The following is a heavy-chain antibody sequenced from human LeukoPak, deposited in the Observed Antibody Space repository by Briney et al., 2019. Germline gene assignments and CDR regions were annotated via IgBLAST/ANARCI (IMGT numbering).Heavy chain of an antibody. CDR3: ARADIVVVPAAMLPDY. CDR2: ISSSSSYI. V-gene: IGHV3-21*01. J-gene: IGHJ4*02. D-gene: IGHD2-2*01. Sequence: GGSLRLSCAASGFTFSSYSMNWVRQAPGKGLEWVSSISSSSSYIYYAGSVKGRFTISRDNAKNSLYLQMNSLRAEDTAVYYCARADIVVVPAAMLPDYWGQGTLVTVSS. CDR1: GFTFSSYS.